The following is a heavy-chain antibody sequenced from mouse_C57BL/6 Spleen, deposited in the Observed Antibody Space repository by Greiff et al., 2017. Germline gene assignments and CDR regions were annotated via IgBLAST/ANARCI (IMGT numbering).Heavy chain of an antibody. CDR3: AGDGGDDVWYFDV. CDR2: INPNNGGT. V-gene: IGHV1-22*01. Sequence: EVQLQESGPELVKPGASVKLSCKASGYTFTDYNMHWVKQSHGKSLEWIGYINPNNGGTSYNQKFKGKATLTVNKSSRTAYMELRSLTSEDSAVYYCAGDGGDDVWYFDVWGTGTTVTVSS. J-gene: IGHJ1*03. D-gene: IGHD2-2*01. CDR1: GYTFTDYN.